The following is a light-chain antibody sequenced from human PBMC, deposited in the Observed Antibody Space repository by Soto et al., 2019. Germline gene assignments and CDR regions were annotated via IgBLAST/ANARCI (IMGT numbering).Light chain of an antibody. Sequence: DIQMTQSPSSLSASVGGRVTIRCRASETIKVYLNWYQHKPGKAPNLLIFGASNWRGGVPSRFTGSGSGTDFTLTIDRLEPEDFAIYYCQQSYTTPWTFGLGTKVEIK. V-gene: IGKV1-39*01. CDR2: GAS. CDR3: QQSYTTPWT. CDR1: ETIKVY. J-gene: IGKJ1*01.